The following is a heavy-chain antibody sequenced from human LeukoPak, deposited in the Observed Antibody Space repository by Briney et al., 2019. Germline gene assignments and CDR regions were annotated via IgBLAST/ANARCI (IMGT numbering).Heavy chain of an antibody. CDR2: IKQDGSEK. J-gene: IGHJ6*03. CDR3: ARERGPPYSSSWYPPDYYYYYMDV. Sequence: GGSLRLSCAASGFTFSSYWMSWVRQAPGKGLEWVANIKQDGSEKYYVDSVKGRFTISRDNAKNSLYLQMNSLRAEDTAVYYCARERGPPYSSSWYPPDYYYYYMDVWGKGTTVTVSS. D-gene: IGHD6-13*01. CDR1: GFTFSSYW. V-gene: IGHV3-7*01.